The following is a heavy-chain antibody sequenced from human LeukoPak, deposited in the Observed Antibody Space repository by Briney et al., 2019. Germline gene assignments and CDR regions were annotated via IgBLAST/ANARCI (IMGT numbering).Heavy chain of an antibody. D-gene: IGHD2/OR15-2a*01. CDR1: GGSISSGGYY. Sequence: PSQTLSLTCTVSGGSISSGGYYWSWLRQHPGKGLEWIGYIYYSGSTYYNPSLKSRVTISVDTSKNQFSLKLSSVTAADTAVYYCARSFSSMAPDYWGQGTLVTVSS. J-gene: IGHJ4*02. V-gene: IGHV4-31*03. CDR2: IYYSGST. CDR3: ARSFSSMAPDY.